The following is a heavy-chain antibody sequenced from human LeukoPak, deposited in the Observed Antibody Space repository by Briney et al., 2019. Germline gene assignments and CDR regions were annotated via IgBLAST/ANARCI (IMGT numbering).Heavy chain of an antibody. CDR3: AKGIGDIPVGWFDL. Sequence: GGPLRLSCAASGFTLHVYAMLWVREAPGEAVVGLSFIRGGGGSTYCAHAVKGRFTISRDNSKNSLYLQMNRLRTEDTAFYYCAKGIGDIPVGWFDLWGQGTLVTVS. V-gene: IGHV3-43*02. D-gene: IGHD3-9*01. J-gene: IGHJ5*02. CDR2: IRGGGGST. CDR1: GFTLHVYA.